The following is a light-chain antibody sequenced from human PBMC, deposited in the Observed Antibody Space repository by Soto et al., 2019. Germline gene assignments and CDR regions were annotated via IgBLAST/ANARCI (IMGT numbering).Light chain of an antibody. CDR1: SSDVGAYNW. CDR3: CSYVGSYTLV. J-gene: IGLJ3*02. Sequence: QSALTQPRSVSGSPGQSVTISCAGTSSDVGAYNWVSWYQQHPGKVPKLIIYDVTRRPSGVPDRFSGSKSGNTASLTISGLQADDEADYYCCSYVGSYTLVFGGGTKVTVL. V-gene: IGLV2-11*01. CDR2: DVT.